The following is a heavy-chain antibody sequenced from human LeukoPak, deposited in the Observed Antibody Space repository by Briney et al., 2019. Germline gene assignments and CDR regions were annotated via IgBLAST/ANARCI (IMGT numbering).Heavy chain of an antibody. CDR2: INHSGST. Sequence: SETLSLTCAVYGGSFSDYYWSWIRQPPGKGLEWIGEINHSGSTNYIPSLKSRVTISVDTSKNQFSLKLSSVTAADTAVYYCATLHSSSWYNYYYYGMDVWGQGTTVTVSS. J-gene: IGHJ6*02. CDR1: GGSFSDYY. V-gene: IGHV4-34*01. D-gene: IGHD6-13*01. CDR3: ATLHSSSWYNYYYYGMDV.